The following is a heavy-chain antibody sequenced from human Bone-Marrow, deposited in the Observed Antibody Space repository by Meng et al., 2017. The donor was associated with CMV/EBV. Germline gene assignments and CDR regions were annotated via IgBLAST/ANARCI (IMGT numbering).Heavy chain of an antibody. Sequence: QITLKESGPTLVKPTQTLPLPCTFSGFSLSTSGVGVGWIRQPPGKALEWLALIYWDDDKRYSPSLKSRLTITKDTSKNQVVLTMTNMDPVDTATYYCAHTTLIVGENYFDYWGQGTLVTVSS. CDR3: AHTTLIVGENYFDY. J-gene: IGHJ4*02. D-gene: IGHD3-22*01. CDR1: GFSLSTSGVG. CDR2: IYWDDDK. V-gene: IGHV2-5*02.